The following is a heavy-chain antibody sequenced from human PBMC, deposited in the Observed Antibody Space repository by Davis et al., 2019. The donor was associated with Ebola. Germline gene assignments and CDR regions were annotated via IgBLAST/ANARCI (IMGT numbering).Heavy chain of an antibody. J-gene: IGHJ4*02. CDR1: GYTLTELS. V-gene: IGHV1-24*01. CDR2: FDPEDGET. CDR3: ATVVAARRGLRYFDY. D-gene: IGHD6-6*01. Sequence: ASVKVSCKVSGYTLTELSMHWVRQAPGKGLEWMGGFDPEDGETIYAQKFQGRVTMTEDTSTDTAYMELSSLRSEDTAVYYCATVVAARRGLRYFDYWGQGTLVTVSS.